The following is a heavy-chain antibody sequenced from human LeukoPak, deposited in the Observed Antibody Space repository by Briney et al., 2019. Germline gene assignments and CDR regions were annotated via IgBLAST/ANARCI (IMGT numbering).Heavy chain of an antibody. CDR3: ARGLYYGGNSGNDY. D-gene: IGHD4-23*01. J-gene: IGHJ4*02. CDR2: ISAYNGNT. Sequence: ASVKVSCKASGGTFSSCTLSWVRQAPGQGLEWMGWISAYNGNTNYAQKLQGRVTMTTDTSTSTAYMELRSLRSDDTAVYYCARGLYYGGNSGNDYWGQGTLVTVSS. V-gene: IGHV1-18*01. CDR1: GGTFSSCT.